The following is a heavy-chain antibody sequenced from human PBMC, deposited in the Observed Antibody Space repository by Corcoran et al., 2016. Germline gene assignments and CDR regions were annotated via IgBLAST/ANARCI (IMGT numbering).Heavy chain of an antibody. CDR3: AAWEPDAFYI. D-gene: IGHD1-26*01. Sequence: QMQLVQSGPEVKKPGTSVKVSCKASEFTFTSSAVQWVRQARGQRLEWIGWIVVGSGNTNYAQKFQERVTINRDRSTSTAYMELSSLRSEDTAVYYCAAWEPDAFYIWGQGTMVTVSS. CDR2: IVVGSGNT. CDR1: EFTFTSSA. J-gene: IGHJ3*02. V-gene: IGHV1-58*01.